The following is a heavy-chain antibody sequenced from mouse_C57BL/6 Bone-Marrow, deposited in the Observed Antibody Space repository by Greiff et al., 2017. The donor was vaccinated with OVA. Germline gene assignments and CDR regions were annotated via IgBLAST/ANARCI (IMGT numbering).Heavy chain of an antibody. CDR1: GYTFTSYW. CDR3: AIDTITTVVASDY. Sequence: QVQLQQPGAELVKPGASVKVSCKASGYTFTSYWMHWVKQRPGQGLEWIGRIHPSDGDTNYNQKFKGKATVTVDKSSSTAYMQLSSLTSEDSAVEDCAIDTITTVVASDYWGQGTTLTVSS. V-gene: IGHV1-74*01. J-gene: IGHJ2*01. CDR2: IHPSDGDT. D-gene: IGHD1-1*01.